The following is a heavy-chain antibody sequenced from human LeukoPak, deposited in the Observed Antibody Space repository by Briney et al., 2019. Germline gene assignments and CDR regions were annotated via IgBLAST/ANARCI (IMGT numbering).Heavy chain of an antibody. Sequence: SETLSLTCTVSGGSISSYYWSWIRQPPGKGLEWIGYIYYSGSINYNPSLKSRVTISVGTSKYQFSLKLSSVTAADTAVYYCASSIAVAGTTKFDYWGQGTLVTVSS. CDR2: IYYSGSI. D-gene: IGHD6-19*01. J-gene: IGHJ4*02. V-gene: IGHV4-59*01. CDR1: GGSISSYY. CDR3: ASSIAVAGTTKFDY.